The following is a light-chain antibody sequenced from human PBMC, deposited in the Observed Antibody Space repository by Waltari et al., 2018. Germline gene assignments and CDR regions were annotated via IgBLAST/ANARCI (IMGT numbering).Light chain of an antibody. V-gene: IGLV2-11*01. CDR3: CSYAGYYTIL. Sequence: QSALTQPRSVSGSPGQSVTISCTGTSSDVGNYKYVSWYQQHPGKVPKVMIYDVSRRPSGVPDRFSGSKSGNTASLTISGLQADDEAEYYCCSYAGYYTILLGTGTTVTVL. CDR1: SSDVGNYKY. CDR2: DVS. J-gene: IGLJ1*01.